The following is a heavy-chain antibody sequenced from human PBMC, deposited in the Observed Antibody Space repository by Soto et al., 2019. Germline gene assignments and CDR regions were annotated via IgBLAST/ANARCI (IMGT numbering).Heavy chain of an antibody. CDR1: GFTFSSYF. Sequence: QVQLVESGGGVVQPGRSLGLSCAASGFTFSSYFIHWVRQVPGKGLEWVALISYDGTSKYYADSVKGRFTISRDNSKNTLYLQMNSLRPEDTAVYYCARGARECGGDCLDYWGQGTLVTVAS. D-gene: IGHD2-21*02. V-gene: IGHV3-30-3*01. CDR3: ARGARECGGDCLDY. J-gene: IGHJ4*02. CDR2: ISYDGTSK.